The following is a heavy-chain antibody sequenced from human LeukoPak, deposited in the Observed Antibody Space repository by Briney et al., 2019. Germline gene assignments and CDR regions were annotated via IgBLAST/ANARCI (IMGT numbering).Heavy chain of an antibody. J-gene: IGHJ5*02. CDR2: ILYNGRT. D-gene: IGHD3-10*01. CDR1: GFTVSSNY. V-gene: IGHV4-39*01. Sequence: GSLRLSCAASGFTVSSNYMNWVRQAPGKGLEWIGSILYNGRTYYNPSLKGRVTISVDTSKNQFSLHLTSMSAADTAVYYCARHLWFGEVNRLDPWGQGTVATVSS. CDR3: ARHLWFGEVNRLDP.